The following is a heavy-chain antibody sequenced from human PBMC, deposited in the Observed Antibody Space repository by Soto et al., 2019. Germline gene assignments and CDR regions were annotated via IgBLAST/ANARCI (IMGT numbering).Heavy chain of an antibody. CDR3: ARVRGYSNSYYYYYYGMDV. D-gene: IGHD4-4*01. CDR2: IYHSGST. Sequence: SETLSLTCAVSGGSISSSNWWSWVRQPPGKGLEWIGEIYHSGSTNYNPSLKSRVTISVDKSKNQFSLKLSTVTAADTAVYYCARVRGYSNSYYYYYYGMDVWGQGTTVTVSS. CDR1: GGSISSSNW. J-gene: IGHJ6*02. V-gene: IGHV4-4*02.